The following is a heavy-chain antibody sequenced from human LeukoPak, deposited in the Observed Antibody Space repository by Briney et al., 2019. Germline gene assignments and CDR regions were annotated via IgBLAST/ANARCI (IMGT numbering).Heavy chain of an antibody. V-gene: IGHV3-48*01. D-gene: IGHD4-17*01. Sequence: PGGSLSLSWAAAGITFSSYSMNWGRRAPGRGLGWVSYISSSSSTIYYADSEKGRFTISRDNAKNSLYLQMNSLRAEDTAVYYCARVSTVTTSYWRQGTLVTVSS. CDR1: GITFSSYS. J-gene: IGHJ4*02. CDR2: ISSSSSTI. CDR3: ARVSTVTTSY.